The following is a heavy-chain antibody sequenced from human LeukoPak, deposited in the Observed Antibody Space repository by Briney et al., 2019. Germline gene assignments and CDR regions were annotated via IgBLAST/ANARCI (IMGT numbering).Heavy chain of an antibody. D-gene: IGHD6-13*01. V-gene: IGHV1-69*13. CDR3: ASAPRYSSSWPNNWFDP. CDR1: GGTFSSYA. J-gene: IGHJ5*02. Sequence: SVKVSCKTSGGTFSSYAISWVRQAPGQGLEWMGGIIPIFGTANYAQKFQGRVTITADESTSTAYMELSSLRSEDTAVYFCASAPRYSSSWPNNWFDPWGQGTLVTVSS. CDR2: IIPIFGTA.